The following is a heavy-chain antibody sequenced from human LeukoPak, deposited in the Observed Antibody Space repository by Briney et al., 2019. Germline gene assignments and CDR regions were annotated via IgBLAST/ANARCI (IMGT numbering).Heavy chain of an antibody. J-gene: IGHJ4*02. D-gene: IGHD4-17*01. Sequence: GGSLRLSCAASGFTFSSYSMNWVRQAPGKGLEWVSYISSSSSTIYYADSVKGRFNISRDNAKNSLYLQMNSLRAEDTAVYYCARGHGDYGFDYWGQGTLVTVSS. V-gene: IGHV3-48*01. CDR1: GFTFSSYS. CDR2: ISSSSSTI. CDR3: ARGHGDYGFDY.